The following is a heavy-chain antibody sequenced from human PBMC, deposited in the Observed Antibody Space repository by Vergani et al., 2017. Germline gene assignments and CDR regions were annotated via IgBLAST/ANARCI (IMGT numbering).Heavy chain of an antibody. Sequence: EVQLVESGGGLVKPGGSLRLSCAASGFTFSNAWMSWVRQAPGKGLEWVGRIKSKTDGGTTDYAAPVKGRFTISRDDSKNTLYLQMNSLKTEDTAVYYCTMRDVYYYDSSGYNDAFDIWGQGTMVTVSS. CDR3: TMRDVYYYDSSGYNDAFDI. J-gene: IGHJ3*02. CDR2: IKSKTDGGTT. CDR1: GFTFSNAW. V-gene: IGHV3-15*01. D-gene: IGHD3-22*01.